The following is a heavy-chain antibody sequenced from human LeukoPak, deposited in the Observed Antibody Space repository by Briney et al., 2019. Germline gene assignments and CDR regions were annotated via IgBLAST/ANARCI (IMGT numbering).Heavy chain of an antibody. D-gene: IGHD6-19*01. V-gene: IGHV4-39*07. J-gene: IGHJ5*02. Sequence: SETLSLTCTVSGGSISSSSYYWGWIRQPPGKGLEWIGSIYYSGSTYYNPSLKSRDTISVDTSKNQFSLKLSSVTAADTAVYYCARDGAVAGNWFDPWGQGTLVTVSS. CDR3: ARDGAVAGNWFDP. CDR1: GGSISSSSYY. CDR2: IYYSGST.